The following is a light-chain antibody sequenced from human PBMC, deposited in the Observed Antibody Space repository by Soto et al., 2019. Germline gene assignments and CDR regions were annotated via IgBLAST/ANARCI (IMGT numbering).Light chain of an antibody. V-gene: IGKV3-20*01. J-gene: IGKJ4*01. Sequence: EIVLTQSPGTLSLSPGERASLSCRASQSVYSTYLAWYQQRPGQAPRLLIYGASSRATGIPDSFSGSGSGTDFTLTISRLEPEDSAVYYSQHYDNLPPLTFGGGTKVEIK. CDR3: QHYDNLPPLT. CDR2: GAS. CDR1: QSVYSTY.